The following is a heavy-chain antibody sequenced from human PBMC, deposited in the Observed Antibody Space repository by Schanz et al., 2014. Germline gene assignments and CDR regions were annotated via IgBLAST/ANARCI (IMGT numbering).Heavy chain of an antibody. CDR1: GFTVSNNY. Sequence: EVQLVESGGGLVQPGGSLRLSCAASGFTVSNNYMSWVRQAPGKGLEWVSYISSSSSYIYYADSMKGRFTISRDNSNHTLYLQMNSLRADDTAVYYCAKELYSGSHYGWFDPWGQGTLVTVSS. V-gene: IGHV3-21*04. D-gene: IGHD1-26*01. CDR2: ISSSSSYI. CDR3: AKELYSGSHYGWFDP. J-gene: IGHJ5*02.